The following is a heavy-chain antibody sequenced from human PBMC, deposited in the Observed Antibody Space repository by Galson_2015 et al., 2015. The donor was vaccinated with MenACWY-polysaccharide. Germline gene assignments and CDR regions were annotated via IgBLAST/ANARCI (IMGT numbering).Heavy chain of an antibody. D-gene: IGHD4/OR15-4a*01. CDR1: GFTFSTYR. CDR2: ITSSSTYI. CDR3: AKSMTILDY. J-gene: IGHJ4*02. Sequence: SLRLSCAASGFTFSTYRMNWVRQAPGKGLEWVSSITSSSTYIYYADSVKGRFTITRDNAKNSLYLQMNSLRDEDTAVYYCAKSMTILDYWGQGTLVTVSS. V-gene: IGHV3-21*01.